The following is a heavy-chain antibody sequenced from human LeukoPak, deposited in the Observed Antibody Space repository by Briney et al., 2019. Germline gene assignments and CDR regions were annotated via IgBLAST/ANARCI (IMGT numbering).Heavy chain of an antibody. Sequence: GGSLRLSCAASGFTFSSYAMSWVRQAPGKGLEWVSAISGSGGSTYYADSVKGRFTISRDNSKNTLYLQMNSLRAEDTAVYYCAKVPRYSSSWYLLYWGQGTLVTVSS. CDR2: ISGSGGST. V-gene: IGHV3-23*01. CDR1: GFTFSSYA. D-gene: IGHD6-13*01. J-gene: IGHJ4*02. CDR3: AKVPRYSSSWYLLY.